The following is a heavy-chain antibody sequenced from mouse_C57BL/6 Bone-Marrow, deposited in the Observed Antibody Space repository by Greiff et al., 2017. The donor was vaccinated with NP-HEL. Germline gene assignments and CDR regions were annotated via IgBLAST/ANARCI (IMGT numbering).Heavy chain of an antibody. D-gene: IGHD3-3*01. CDR2: INPNNGGT. CDR1: GYTFTDYN. CDR3: ASLGQEAY. V-gene: IGHV1-18*01. J-gene: IGHJ3*01. Sequence: EVKLQESGPELVKPGASVKIPCKASGYTFTDYNMDWVKQSHGKSLEWIGYINPNNGGTIYNQKFKGKATLTVDKSSSTAYMELRSLTSEDTAVYYCASLGQEAYWGQGTLVTVSA.